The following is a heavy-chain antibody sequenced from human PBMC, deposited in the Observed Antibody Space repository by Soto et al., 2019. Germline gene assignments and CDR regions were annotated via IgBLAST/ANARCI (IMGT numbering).Heavy chain of an antibody. D-gene: IGHD5-18*01. CDR3: GRCRTDSYAMDV. Sequence: QVHLVQSGSDVEKPGASVKVSCKASGYSFTSYGIGWVRQVPGQGPEWMGWISPYNGRTNYAQSVKGRVVMTADISTHTVYLELRSLRSDDSAIYYCGRCRTDSYAMDVWGQGTTVTVSS. CDR2: ISPYNGRT. CDR1: GYSFTSYG. V-gene: IGHV1-18*01. J-gene: IGHJ6*02.